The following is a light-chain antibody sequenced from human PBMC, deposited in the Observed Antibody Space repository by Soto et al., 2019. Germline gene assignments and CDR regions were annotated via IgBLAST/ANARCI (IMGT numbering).Light chain of an antibody. Sequence: EIVLTQSPGTLSLSPVERATLSCMASQIVSSTYLAWFQQKPGQAPRLLIYGASTRATGIPDRFSGSGSGTDFTLTISRLEPEDFAVFYCQQYNSWPETFGQGTKVDIK. V-gene: IGKV3-20*01. J-gene: IGKJ1*01. CDR2: GAS. CDR3: QQYNSWPET. CDR1: QIVSSTY.